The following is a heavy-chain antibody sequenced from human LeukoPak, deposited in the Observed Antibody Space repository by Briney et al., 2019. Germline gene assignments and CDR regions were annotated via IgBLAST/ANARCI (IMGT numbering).Heavy chain of an antibody. CDR3: ARDNNRKDDS. CDR2: ISSSSSTI. V-gene: IGHV3-48*04. J-gene: IGHJ5*02. D-gene: IGHD1-14*01. Sequence: PGGSLRLSCAASGFTFSSYSMNWVRQAPGKGLEWVSYISSSSSTIYYADSVKGRFAISRDNAKNSLYLQMNNLRAEDTAVYYCARDNNRKDDSWGQGTLVTVSS. CDR1: GFTFSSYS.